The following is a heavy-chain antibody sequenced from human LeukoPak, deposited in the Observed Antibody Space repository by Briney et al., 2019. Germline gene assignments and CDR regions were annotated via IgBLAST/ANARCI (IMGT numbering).Heavy chain of an antibody. V-gene: IGHV2-70*11. CDR3: ARITMTSDNAFDI. CDR1: GFSLSTSGMC. D-gene: IGHD3-3*01. J-gene: IGHJ3*02. Sequence: SGPTVANPKQTLTLTCTFSGFSLSTSGMCVSWIRQPPGKALEWLARIDWDDDKYYSTSLKTRLTISKDTSKNQVVLTMTNMDPVDTATYYCARITMTSDNAFDIWGQGTMVTVSS. CDR2: IDWDDDK.